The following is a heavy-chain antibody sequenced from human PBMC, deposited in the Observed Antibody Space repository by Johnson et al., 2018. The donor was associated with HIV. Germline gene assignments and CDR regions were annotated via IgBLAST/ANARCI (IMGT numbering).Heavy chain of an antibody. CDR1: GFTFSSYA. Sequence: HVQLVESGGGVVQPGRSLRRSCAASGFTFSSYAMHWVRQAPGKGLAWVAVISYDGSNKYYADYVKGRFTISRENAKNSLYLQMNSLRVEDTAVYYCARDESGYDEGFDAFDIWGQGTMVTVSS. CDR2: ISYDGSNK. V-gene: IGHV3-30-3*01. J-gene: IGHJ3*02. D-gene: IGHD5-12*01. CDR3: ARDESGYDEGFDAFDI.